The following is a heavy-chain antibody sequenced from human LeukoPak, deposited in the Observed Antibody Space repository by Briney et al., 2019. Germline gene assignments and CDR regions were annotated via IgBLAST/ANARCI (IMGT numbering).Heavy chain of an antibody. CDR2: ISSSSSYI. V-gene: IGHV3-21*01. J-gene: IGHJ6*04. D-gene: IGHD4-17*01. Sequence: GGSLRPSCAASGFTFSSYSMNWVRQAPGKGLEWVSSISSSSSYIYYADSVKGRFTISRDNAKNSLYLQMNSLRAEDTAVYYCARVRVGYGDHDPRGGYYGMDVWGKGTTVTVSS. CDR1: GFTFSSYS. CDR3: ARVRVGYGDHDPRGGYYGMDV.